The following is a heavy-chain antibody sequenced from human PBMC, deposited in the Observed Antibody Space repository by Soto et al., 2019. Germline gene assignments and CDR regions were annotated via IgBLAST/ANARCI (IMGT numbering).Heavy chain of an antibody. Sequence: EVQLLDSGGGLVQPGGSLRLSCVASGFTFSSYAMSWVRQAPGKGLEWVATISGTGGSTYYADSVKGRFTISRDSSKKTVYLQMNSLRAADTAVYFCAKGVIAVVGAHFDYWGPGPLVTVPS. CDR2: ISGTGGST. D-gene: IGHD6-19*01. V-gene: IGHV3-23*01. J-gene: IGHJ4*02. CDR3: AKGVIAVVGAHFDY. CDR1: GFTFSSYA.